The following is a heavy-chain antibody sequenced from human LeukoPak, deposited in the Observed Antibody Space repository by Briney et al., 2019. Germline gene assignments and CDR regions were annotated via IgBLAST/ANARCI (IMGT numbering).Heavy chain of an antibody. J-gene: IGHJ2*01. CDR1: GFTFSDYW. CDR2: IKQDGSEK. CDR3: ARRYFDL. V-gene: IGHV3-7*01. Sequence: GGSLRLSCAASGFTFSDYWMSWVRQAPGKGLEWVANIKQDGSEKYYVDSVKGRFTISRDNAKNSLYLQMNSLRAEDTAVYYCARRYFDLWGRGTLVTVSS.